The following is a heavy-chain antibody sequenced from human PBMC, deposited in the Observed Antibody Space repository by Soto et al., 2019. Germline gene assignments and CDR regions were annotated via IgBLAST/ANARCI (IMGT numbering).Heavy chain of an antibody. V-gene: IGHV4-4*02. CDR3: RSSTSCYDESCVDV. D-gene: IGHD2-2*01. Sequence: SETLSLTCAVSGGSISSSNWWSWVRQPPGKGLEWIGEIYHSGSTNYNPSLRSRVTISVDTSKNHFSLELSSVTAADTAIYYCRSSTSCYDESCVDVWGQGTMVTVSS. CDR1: GGSISSSNW. J-gene: IGHJ6*02. CDR2: IYHSGST.